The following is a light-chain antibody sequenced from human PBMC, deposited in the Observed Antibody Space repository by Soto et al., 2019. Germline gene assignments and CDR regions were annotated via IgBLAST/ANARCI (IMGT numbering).Light chain of an antibody. CDR3: GTWDSSLTTGV. CDR2: DND. J-gene: IGLJ1*01. V-gene: IGLV1-51*01. Sequence: QSVLTQPPSVSAAPGQKVTISCSGSSSNIGNNYVSWYQQLPGTAPKLLIYDNDKRPSGIPDRFSGSKSGTSATLGITGLQNGDEDDYYCGTWDSSLTTGVFGTGTKLTVL. CDR1: SSNIGNNY.